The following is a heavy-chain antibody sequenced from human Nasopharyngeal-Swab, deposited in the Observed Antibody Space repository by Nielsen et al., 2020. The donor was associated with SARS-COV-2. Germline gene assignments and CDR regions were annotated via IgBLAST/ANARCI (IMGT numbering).Heavy chain of an antibody. CDR1: GFTFSNYA. CDR2: IRGSGEGP. J-gene: IGHJ4*02. D-gene: IGHD2-2*01. Sequence: GGSLRLSCAASGFTFSNYATSWVRQAPGKGLEWVSAIRGSGEGPYYADSVKGRFAISRDNSRSTLYLQMSSLRAEDTAVYYCARDMRGAFDYWGQGTLVTVSS. CDR3: ARDMRGAFDY. V-gene: IGHV3-23*01.